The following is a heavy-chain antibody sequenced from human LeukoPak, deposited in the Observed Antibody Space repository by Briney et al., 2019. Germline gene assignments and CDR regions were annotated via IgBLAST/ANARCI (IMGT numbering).Heavy chain of an antibody. D-gene: IGHD3-10*01. J-gene: IGHJ4*02. CDR2: IYSGGST. CDR1: GFTVSSNY. Sequence: GGSLRLSCAASGFTVSSNYMSWVRQAPGKGLEWVSVIYSGGSTYYADSVKGRFTISRDDSKNTLYLQMNSLRAEDTAVYYCARVGFGEFVRDYDYWGQGTLVNVSS. CDR3: ARVGFGEFVRDYDY. V-gene: IGHV3-66*01.